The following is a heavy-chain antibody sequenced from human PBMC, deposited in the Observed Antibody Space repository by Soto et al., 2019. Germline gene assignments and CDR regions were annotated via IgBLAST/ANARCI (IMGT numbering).Heavy chain of an antibody. CDR3: ARDRGDYFDY. J-gene: IGHJ4*02. V-gene: IGHV3-33*01. Sequence: GGSLRLSCAASGFIFSNYGMHWVRQAPGKGLEWVAVIWYDGSNKYHADSVKGRFTISRDNSKNTLYLQMNSLRAEDTAVYYCARDRGDYFDYWGQGTLVTVSS. CDR2: IWYDGSNK. CDR1: GFIFSNYG.